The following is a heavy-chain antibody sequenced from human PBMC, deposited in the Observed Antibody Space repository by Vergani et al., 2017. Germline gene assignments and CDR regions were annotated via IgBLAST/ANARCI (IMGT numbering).Heavy chain of an antibody. V-gene: IGHV3-66*01. CDR2: IYSGGST. CDR1: GFTVSSNY. CDR3: ARGGGYGSGSIDY. J-gene: IGHJ4*02. D-gene: IGHD3-10*01. Sequence: EVQLVESGGGLVQPGGSLRLSCAASGFTVSSNYMSWVRQAPGKGLEWVSVIYSGGSTYYADSVKGRFTISRDNSKNTLYLQMNSRRAEDTAVYYCARGGGYGSGSIDYWGQGTLVTVSS.